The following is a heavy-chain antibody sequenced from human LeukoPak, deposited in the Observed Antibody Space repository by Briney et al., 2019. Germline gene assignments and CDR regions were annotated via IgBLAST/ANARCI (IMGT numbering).Heavy chain of an antibody. V-gene: IGHV1-46*04. CDR2: INPSGGST. D-gene: IGHD3-22*01. J-gene: IGHJ3*02. CDR3: AREISMIAVGNHDACDI. Sequence: ASVKVSCKASGYSFTAYYMHWVRQAPGQGLEWMGIINPSGGSTSYAQKLQGRVTVTRDTSTSTVYMELSSLRSDDTGVYYCAREISMIAVGNHDACDIWGQGTMVTVSS. CDR1: GYSFTAYY.